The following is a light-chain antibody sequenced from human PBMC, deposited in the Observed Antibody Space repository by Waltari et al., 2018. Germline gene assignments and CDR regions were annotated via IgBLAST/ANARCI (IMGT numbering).Light chain of an antibody. J-gene: IGLJ2*01. Sequence: QSALTPPASVSGSPGQSITISCTGTSSDVGRPHLVPWYPHHPGKAPKLMVYEDTKRPSGVSNRFSSSKSGNTASLTISGLQAEDEADYYCCSYAGSTASILLGGGTKLTVL. CDR3: CSYAGSTASIL. V-gene: IGLV2-23*01. CDR1: SSDVGRPHL. CDR2: EDT.